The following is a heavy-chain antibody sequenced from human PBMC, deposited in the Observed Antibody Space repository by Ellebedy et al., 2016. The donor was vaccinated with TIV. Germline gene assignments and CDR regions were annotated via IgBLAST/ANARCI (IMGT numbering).Heavy chain of an antibody. CDR1: SHSISSGYD. V-gene: IGHV4-38-2*02. CDR3: ARARKGYCSGPRCSRFDY. D-gene: IGHD2-15*01. J-gene: IGHJ4*02. CDR2: GYQSGIT. Sequence: SETLSLXCTVSSHSISSGYDWLYNWGWIRQSPGKGLEWIGSGYQSGITYYNPSLKSRLTISVDTSKSHFSLKLNSVTAADTALYFCARARKGYCSGPRCSRFDYWGQGTLVAVSS.